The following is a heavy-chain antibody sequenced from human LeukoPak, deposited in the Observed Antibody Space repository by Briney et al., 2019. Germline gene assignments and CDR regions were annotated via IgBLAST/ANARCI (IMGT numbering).Heavy chain of an antibody. Sequence: PSETLSLTCAVYGGSFSGYYWSWIRQPPGKGLEWIGEINHSGSTNYNPSLKSRVTISVDTSKNQFSLKLSSVTAADTAVYYCARTHYYDSSGYYSDYWGQGTLVTVSS. J-gene: IGHJ4*02. CDR2: INHSGST. CDR3: ARTHYYDSSGYYSDY. CDR1: GGSFSGYY. V-gene: IGHV4-34*01. D-gene: IGHD3-22*01.